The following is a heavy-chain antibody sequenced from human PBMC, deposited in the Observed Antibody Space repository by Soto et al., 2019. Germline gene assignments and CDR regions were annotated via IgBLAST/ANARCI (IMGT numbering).Heavy chain of an antibody. CDR3: ANVQLLSNRFDY. CDR2: ISGSGGST. D-gene: IGHD2-2*01. J-gene: IGHJ4*02. CDR1: GFTFSSYA. V-gene: IGHV3-23*01. Sequence: GGSLRLSCAASGFTFSSYAMSWVRQAPGKGLEWVSAISGSGGSTYYADSVKGRFTISRDNSKNTLYLQMNSLRAEDTAVYYCANVQLLSNRFDYWGQGTLVTVYS.